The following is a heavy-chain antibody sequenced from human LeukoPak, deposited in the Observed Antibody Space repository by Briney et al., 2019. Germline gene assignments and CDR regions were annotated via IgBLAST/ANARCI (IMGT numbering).Heavy chain of an antibody. Sequence: PGGSLRLSCAASGFTFSSYTMNWVRQAPGKGLEWVSYISSSSTTIYYADSVKGRFTISRDNAKNSLYLQMNSLRDEDTAVYYCAKNNRQWLVQFAFDIWGQGTMVTVSS. J-gene: IGHJ3*02. D-gene: IGHD6-19*01. CDR1: GFTFSSYT. CDR3: AKNNRQWLVQFAFDI. CDR2: ISSSSTTI. V-gene: IGHV3-48*02.